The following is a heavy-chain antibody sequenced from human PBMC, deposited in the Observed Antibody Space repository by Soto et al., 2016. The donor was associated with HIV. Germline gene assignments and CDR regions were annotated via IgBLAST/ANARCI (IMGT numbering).Heavy chain of an antibody. D-gene: IGHD5-12*01. J-gene: IGHJ4*02. CDR3: ARNRYEASDY. V-gene: IGHV3-20*04. CDR2: INWNGDST. Sequence: EVQLVESGGGVVRPGGSLRLSCTASGFTLDDYDMDWVRQAPGRGLEWVSGINWNGDSTDHADSVKGRFTISRDIAKNSLYLHMNTLRIDDTALYYCARNRYEASDYWGQGTLVTVSS. CDR1: GFTLDDYD.